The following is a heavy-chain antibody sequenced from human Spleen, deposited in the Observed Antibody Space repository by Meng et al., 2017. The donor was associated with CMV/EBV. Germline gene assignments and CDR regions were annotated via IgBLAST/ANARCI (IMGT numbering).Heavy chain of an antibody. CDR3: ARVRYNWNDVYYFDY. D-gene: IGHD1-1*01. J-gene: IGHJ4*02. CDR1: GFAFSTYT. Sequence: GGSLRLSCAASGFAFSTYTINWVRQAPGKGLEWVSSITSSGTYIYYADSVQGRFTISRDNAKNSLYLQMNSLRAEDTAVYYCARVRYNWNDVYYFDYWGQGTLVTVSS. V-gene: IGHV3-21*04. CDR2: ITSSGTYI.